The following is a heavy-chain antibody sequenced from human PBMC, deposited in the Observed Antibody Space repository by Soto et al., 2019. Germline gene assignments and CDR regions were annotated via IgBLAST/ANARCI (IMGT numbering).Heavy chain of an antibody. D-gene: IGHD3-16*01. CDR3: ARGGGGGLYYYYGMDV. V-gene: IGHV3-33*01. J-gene: IGHJ6*02. CDR1: GFTFSSYG. Sequence: GGSLRLSCAASGFTFSSYGMHWVRQAPGKGLEWVAVIWYDGSNKYYADSVKGRFTISRDNSKNTLYLQMNSLRAEDTAVYYCARGGGGGLYYYYGMDVWGQGTTVTVSS. CDR2: IWYDGSNK.